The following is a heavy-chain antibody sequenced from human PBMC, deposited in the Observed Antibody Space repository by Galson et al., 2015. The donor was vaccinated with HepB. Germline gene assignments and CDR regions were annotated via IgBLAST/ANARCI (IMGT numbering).Heavy chain of an antibody. Sequence: SVKVSCKATGYTFATHGLHWVRQAPGQGLEWMGWINPAYGHTKSSQKFQDRVTLTRDTSASTAYLELSSLTSEDTAMYFCARDEDFWGQGTLVTVSS. CDR2: INPAYGHT. CDR1: GYTFATHG. CDR3: ARDEDF. J-gene: IGHJ4*02. V-gene: IGHV1-3*01.